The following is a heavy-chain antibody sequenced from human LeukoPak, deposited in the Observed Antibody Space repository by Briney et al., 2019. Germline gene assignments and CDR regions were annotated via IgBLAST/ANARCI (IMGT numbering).Heavy chain of an antibody. Sequence: GGSLRLSCTASGFTLSHYGMYWVRQAPGKGLEWVAVIAHDGSDKDYADSVKGRFTISRDNSKDTLYLQMNSLRAEDTAVYYCARDYSGKYTLDYWGQGTLVTVSS. CDR1: GFTLSHYG. CDR2: IAHDGSDK. CDR3: ARDYSGKYTLDY. D-gene: IGHD1-26*01. V-gene: IGHV3-30*19. J-gene: IGHJ4*02.